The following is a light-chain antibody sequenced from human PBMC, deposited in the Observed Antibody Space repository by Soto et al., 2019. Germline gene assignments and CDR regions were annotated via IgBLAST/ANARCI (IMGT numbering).Light chain of an antibody. Sequence: DIVLTQSPATLSLSPGARATLSCRASQSVSVYLAWYQQKPGQAPRLVIYEASNKATGIPPRFSGSGSGTDFTLTTSSLEPEDFAVYYCQQRSNGLTFGGGTKVEIK. CDR2: EAS. CDR1: QSVSVY. V-gene: IGKV3-11*01. CDR3: QQRSNGLT. J-gene: IGKJ4*01.